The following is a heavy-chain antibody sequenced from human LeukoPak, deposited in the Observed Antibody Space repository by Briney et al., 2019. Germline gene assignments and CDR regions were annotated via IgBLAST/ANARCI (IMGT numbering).Heavy chain of an antibody. J-gene: IGHJ4*02. CDR1: GYTFTDYG. Sequence: ASVKVSCKASGYTFTDYGISWVRQAPGQGLEWMGIISPSGGGTSYAQKLQGRVSVARDTSTNTVYMELSGLRSEDTAIYYCARCYSGYDYGPVYWGQGTLVTVSS. D-gene: IGHD5-12*01. V-gene: IGHV1-46*01. CDR3: ARCYSGYDYGPVY. CDR2: ISPSGGGT.